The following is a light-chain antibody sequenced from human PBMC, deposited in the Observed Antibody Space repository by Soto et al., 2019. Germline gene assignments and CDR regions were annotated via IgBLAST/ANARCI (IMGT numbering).Light chain of an antibody. V-gene: IGKV1-16*02. J-gene: IGKJ5*01. CDR3: QQYNIYPT. CDR2: AAS. Sequence: IQLTQSPSSLSASIGDRVTITCRASQDIGNDLAWFQQKPGKAPKSLIYAASSLLSGVPSKLSGSGSGTDFTLTIRSLQPEDFATYYCQQYNIYPTFGQGTRLEIK. CDR1: QDIGND.